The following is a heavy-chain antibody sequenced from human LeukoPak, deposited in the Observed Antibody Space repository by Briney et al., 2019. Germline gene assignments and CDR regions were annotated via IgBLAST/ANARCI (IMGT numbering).Heavy chain of an antibody. Sequence: ASVKVSCKASGYTFTTYAMNWVRQAPEQGLEWMGWINTNTGNPTYAQGFTGRFVFSLNTSVSTAYLQISSLKAEDTAVYYCARKGYYGSGSYYNYWGQGTLVTVSS. CDR1: GYTFTTYA. D-gene: IGHD3-10*01. CDR3: ARKGYYGSGSYYNY. CDR2: INTNTGNP. V-gene: IGHV7-4-1*02. J-gene: IGHJ4*01.